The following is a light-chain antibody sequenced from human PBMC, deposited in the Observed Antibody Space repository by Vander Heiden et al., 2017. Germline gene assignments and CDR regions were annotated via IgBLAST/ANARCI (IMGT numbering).Light chain of an antibody. V-gene: IGKV1-33*01. J-gene: IGKJ5*01. CDR3: QQYDNLPIT. CDR2: DAS. CDR1: QDISNY. Sequence: DIQMTQSPSSLSASVGDRVTITCQASQDISNYLNWYQQKPGKAPKLLIYDASNLETGVPSRFSGSGSGTDFTFTISSLQPEDIATYYCQQYDNLPITFGQGTRMKI.